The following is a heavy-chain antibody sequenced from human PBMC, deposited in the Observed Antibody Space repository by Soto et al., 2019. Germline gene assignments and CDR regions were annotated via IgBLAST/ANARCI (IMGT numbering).Heavy chain of an antibody. CDR1: GYTFTGYY. D-gene: IGHD3-22*01. Sequence: ASVKVSCKASGYTFTGYYMHWVRQAPGQGLEWMGWINPNSGGTNYAQKFQGRVTMTRDTSISTAYMELSRLRSDDTAVYYCARDEDSSGYYKGFDPWGQGTLVTVSS. CDR3: ARDEDSSGYYKGFDP. V-gene: IGHV1-2*02. J-gene: IGHJ5*02. CDR2: INPNSGGT.